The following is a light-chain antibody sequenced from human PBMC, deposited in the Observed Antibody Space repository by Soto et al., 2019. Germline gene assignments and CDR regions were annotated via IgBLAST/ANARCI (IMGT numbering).Light chain of an antibody. CDR2: AVS. CDR1: QSISRY. CDR3: QQSYSTPLT. V-gene: IGKV1-39*01. Sequence: DIQLTKSPPSLSASVGDRVTISCRASQSISRYLHWYKQKPGKAPELLIHAVSTLQSGVPSSFSGSGSGTDFTLTISSLQPEDFATYYCQQSYSTPLTFGGGTKVDIK. J-gene: IGKJ4*01.